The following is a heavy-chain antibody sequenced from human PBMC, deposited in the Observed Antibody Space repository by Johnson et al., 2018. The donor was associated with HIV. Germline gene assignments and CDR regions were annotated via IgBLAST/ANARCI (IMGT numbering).Heavy chain of an antibody. Sequence: VQLVESGGGVVQPGRSLRLSCAASGFTFSTYPMHWVRQAPGKGLEWVSAISGSGGSTYYADSVKGRLTIYRDTSKNPLYLQMNSLRAEDTAVYYCAKDIAVPREFGPGNAFDIWGQGTMVTVSS. CDR2: ISGSGGST. J-gene: IGHJ3*02. CDR3: AKDIAVPREFGPGNAFDI. D-gene: IGHD3-16*01. CDR1: GFTFSTYP. V-gene: IGHV3-23*04.